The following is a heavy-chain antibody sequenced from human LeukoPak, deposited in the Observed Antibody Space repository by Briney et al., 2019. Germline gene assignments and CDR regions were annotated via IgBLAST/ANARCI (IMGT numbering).Heavy chain of an antibody. V-gene: IGHV3-11*04. J-gene: IGHJ4*02. CDR1: GFTVSDYY. CDR3: ARDPGYSGLYYLDY. CDR2: ISSSGTSI. D-gene: IGHD6-13*01. Sequence: GRSLRLSCAASGFTVSDYYMSWIRQAPGKGLEWVSYISSSGTSIYYADSVKGRFTISRDNAKNSLYLQMNSLRAEDTAVYYCARDPGYSGLYYLDYWGQGTLVTVSS.